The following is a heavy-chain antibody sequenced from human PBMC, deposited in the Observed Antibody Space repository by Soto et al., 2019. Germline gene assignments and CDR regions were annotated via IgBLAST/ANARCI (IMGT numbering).Heavy chain of an antibody. CDR1: GGSISSSNW. V-gene: IGHV4-4*02. D-gene: IGHD3-16*01. Sequence: QVQLQESGPGLVKPSGTLSLTCAVSGGSISSSNWWSWVRQPPGKGLEWIGEIYHSGSTNYNPSLKSRINISVDTSKNQFSLKLSSVTAADTAVYYCARGVGYDYVWGSKTYSYFDLWGRGTLVTVSS. CDR3: ARGVGYDYVWGSKTYSYFDL. CDR2: IYHSGST. J-gene: IGHJ2*01.